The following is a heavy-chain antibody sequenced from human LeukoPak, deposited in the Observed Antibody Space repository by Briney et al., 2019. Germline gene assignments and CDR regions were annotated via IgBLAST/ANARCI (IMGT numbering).Heavy chain of an antibody. CDR3: ARVSLTGTRAFDI. CDR2: IYYSGSI. J-gene: IGHJ3*02. CDR1: GGSISSYY. D-gene: IGHD1-20*01. V-gene: IGHV4-59*01. Sequence: SETLSLTCTVSGGSISSYYWSWIRQPPGKGLDWIGYIYYSGSINYNPSLESRVTISVDTSKNQFSLKLSSVTAADTAVYYCARVSLTGTRAFDIWGQGTMVTVSS.